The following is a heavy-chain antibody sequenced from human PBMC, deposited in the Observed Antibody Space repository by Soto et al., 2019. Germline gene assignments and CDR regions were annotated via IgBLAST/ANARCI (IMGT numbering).Heavy chain of an antibody. D-gene: IGHD3-16*01. CDR3: AQVTGTPHLGSLGMGV. CDR2: SRNKNKNYST. V-gene: IGHV3-72*01. CDR1: GFIFSDHH. J-gene: IGHJ6*02. Sequence: GGSLRLSCPVSGFIFSDHHIDWVRQAPGKGLEWVARSRNKNKNYSTEYAASVRGRFTISRDDSQRSLYLQMNSLKVEDTAVYYCAQVTGTPHLGSLGMGVWGPGTTVTVSS.